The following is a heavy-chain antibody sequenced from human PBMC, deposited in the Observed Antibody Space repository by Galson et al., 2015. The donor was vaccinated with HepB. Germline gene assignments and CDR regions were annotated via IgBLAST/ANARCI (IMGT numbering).Heavy chain of an antibody. D-gene: IGHD6-19*01. J-gene: IGHJ4*02. Sequence: SLRLSCAASGFTFSNYGMHWVRQAPGKGLEWVAVISYDGSNKYYADSVKGRFTISRDNSKNTLYLQMNSLRAEDTAFYYCAKVPYLYSALVGTMAGFDYWGQGTLVTVSS. CDR3: AKVPYLYSALVGTMAGFDY. CDR2: ISYDGSNK. CDR1: GFTFSNYG. V-gene: IGHV3-30*18.